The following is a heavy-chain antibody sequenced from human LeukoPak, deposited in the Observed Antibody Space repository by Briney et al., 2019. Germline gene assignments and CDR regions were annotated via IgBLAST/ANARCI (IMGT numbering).Heavy chain of an antibody. CDR2: IDTDGSTT. V-gene: IGHV3-74*01. D-gene: IGHD5-24*01. CDR3: VRDRDGYNY. Sequence: SGGSLGLSCAASGFTFSNSLMHWVRQVPGKGLVWVARIDTDGSTTHYAASVKGRFTISRDNAKNTLYLQMNTLRAEDTAVYYCVRDRDGYNYWGQGTLVTVSS. CDR1: GFTFSNSL. J-gene: IGHJ4*02.